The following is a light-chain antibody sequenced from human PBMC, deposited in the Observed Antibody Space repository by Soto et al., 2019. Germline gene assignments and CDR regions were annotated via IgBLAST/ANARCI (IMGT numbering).Light chain of an antibody. CDR1: SSDVGGYNY. V-gene: IGLV2-14*01. CDR3: SSYTSSSTPL. J-gene: IGLJ2*01. CDR2: DVS. Sequence: QSALTQPASVSGSPGQSITISCTGTSSDVGGYNYVSWYQQHPGKAPKLMIYDVSNRPSGVSNRFSGSKSGNTASLTISGLQAEDEADYYCSSYTSSSTPLIGGGTQLTVL.